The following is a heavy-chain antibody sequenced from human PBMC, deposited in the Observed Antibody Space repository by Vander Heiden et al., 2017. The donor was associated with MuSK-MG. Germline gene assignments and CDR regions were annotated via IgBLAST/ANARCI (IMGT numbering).Heavy chain of an antibody. CDR1: GGSISSSSYY. D-gene: IGHD3-3*01. CDR2: FYDSGST. J-gene: IGHJ3*02. Sequence: QLQLQESGPGLVKPSETLSLTCTVSGGSISSSSYYWGWLRQPPGKGMEWIGRFYDSGSTDYNPPLKSRVTISGDTAKNQFSLKLSSVTAAESAVYYCAKEPRGRITIFGGPTRGGGDAFDIWGQGTMVTVSS. V-gene: IGHV4-39*02. CDR3: AKEPRGRITIFGGPTRGGGDAFDI.